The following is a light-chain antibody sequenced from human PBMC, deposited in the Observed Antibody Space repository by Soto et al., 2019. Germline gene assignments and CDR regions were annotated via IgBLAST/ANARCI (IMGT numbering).Light chain of an antibody. CDR2: RAS. CDR1: QSISNW. V-gene: IGKV1-5*03. CDR3: QQYISVSLLT. Sequence: DIQITQSPSTLPASVGDRVTITCRASQSISNWLAWYQQKPGKAPKLLIYRASTLESGVPSRFSGSGSGTEFTLTISSLQPDDFSTYYCQQYISVSLLTFGGGTKVDIK. J-gene: IGKJ4*01.